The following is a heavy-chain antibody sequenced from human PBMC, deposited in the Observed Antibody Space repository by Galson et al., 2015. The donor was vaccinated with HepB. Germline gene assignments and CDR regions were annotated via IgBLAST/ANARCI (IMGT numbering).Heavy chain of an antibody. CDR1: GFTFNKYN. V-gene: IGHV3-48*02. CDR2: ISGTGSST. CDR3: TRVSTGKFDF. J-gene: IGHJ4*02. Sequence: SLRLSCAASGFTFNKYNMNWVRQAPGKGLEWVSYISGTGSSTYYADSVKGRFTISRDNAKNSLYLQMNSLRDEDTAVNYCTRVSTGKFDFWGQGTLVTVSS. D-gene: IGHD2-8*02.